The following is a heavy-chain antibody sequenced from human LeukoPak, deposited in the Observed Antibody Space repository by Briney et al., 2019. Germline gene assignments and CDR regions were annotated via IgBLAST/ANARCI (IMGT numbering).Heavy chain of an antibody. CDR3: ARATTTARTSFDI. Sequence: SSETLSLTCTVSGGSISSYYWSSIRQPAGKGLEWIGRISASGTNYNPSLKSRLTLSVDTSRNQFSLKLSSVTAADTAVYYCARATTTARTSFDIWGQGTMVTVSS. CDR2: ISASGT. D-gene: IGHD4-11*01. CDR1: GGSISSYY. J-gene: IGHJ3*02. V-gene: IGHV4-4*07.